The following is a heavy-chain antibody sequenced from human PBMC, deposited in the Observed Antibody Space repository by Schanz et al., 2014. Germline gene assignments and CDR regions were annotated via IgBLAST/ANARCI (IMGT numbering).Heavy chain of an antibody. J-gene: IGHJ3*02. CDR1: GYSFTDYA. D-gene: IGHD3-10*01. Sequence: QVQLVQSGVEVKRPGASVRVSCKASGYSFTDYAIHWVRQAPGRGLEWMGGFHHEDGDTVYAQKFQGRVNMTRDTVTTTVHLELTRLRTDDTAIYYCARVHIATYHYNSPGAFDIWGQGTRVIGSS. V-gene: IGHV1-18*01. CDR3: ARVHIATYHYNSPGAFDI. CDR2: FHHEDGDT.